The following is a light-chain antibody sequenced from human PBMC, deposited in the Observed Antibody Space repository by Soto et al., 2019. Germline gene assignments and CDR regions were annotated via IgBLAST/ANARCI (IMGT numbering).Light chain of an antibody. CDR3: QQPGSSPPLT. J-gene: IGKJ4*01. Sequence: EIVLTQSPGTLSLSPGERATLSCRASQSVSSSYLAWYQQKPGQAPRLLIYGASSRATGIPDRFSGSGSGTDFTLTVSRLEPEDFSVYYCQQPGSSPPLTFGGGTK. CDR1: QSVSSSY. V-gene: IGKV3-20*01. CDR2: GAS.